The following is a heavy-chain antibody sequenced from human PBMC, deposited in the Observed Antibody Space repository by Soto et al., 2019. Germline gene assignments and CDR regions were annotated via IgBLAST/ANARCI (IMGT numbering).Heavy chain of an antibody. J-gene: IGHJ6*02. D-gene: IGHD4-17*01. CDR2: IYTSGST. V-gene: IGHV4-4*07. CDR1: GGSISSYY. CDR3: ARDSGLGQGGDYGYYYYGMDV. Sequence: QVQLQESGPGLVKPSETLSLTCTVSGGSISSYYWSWIRQPAGKGLEWIGRIYTSGSTNYNPSLKSRVTMSVDTSKNQFSLKLSSVTAADTAVYYCARDSGLGQGGDYGYYYYGMDVWGQGTTVTVSS.